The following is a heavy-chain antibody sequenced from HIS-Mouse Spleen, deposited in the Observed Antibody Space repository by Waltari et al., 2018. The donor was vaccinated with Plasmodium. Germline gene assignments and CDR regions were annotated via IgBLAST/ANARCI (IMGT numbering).Heavy chain of an antibody. CDR1: GYTFTGYY. D-gene: IGHD6-13*01. J-gene: IGHJ1*01. V-gene: IGHV1-2*02. CDR3: ARVLGYKAAAGTFVEYFQH. CDR2: INPNSGGT. Sequence: QVQLVQSGAEVKKPGASVKVACTASGYTFTGYYMPWVRQSHGPALEWMGWINPNSGGTNYAQKFQGRVTMTRDTSISTAYMELSRLRSDDTAVYYCARVLGYKAAAGTFVEYFQHWGQGTLVTVSS.